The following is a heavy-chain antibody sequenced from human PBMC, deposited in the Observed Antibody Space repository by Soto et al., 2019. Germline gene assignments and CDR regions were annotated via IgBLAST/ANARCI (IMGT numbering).Heavy chain of an antibody. CDR1: GFTFSGSA. V-gene: IGHV3-73*02. CDR2: IRSKANSYAT. J-gene: IGHJ3*02. Sequence: EVQLVESGGGLVQPGGSLKLSCAASGFTFSGSAMHWVRQASGKGLEWVGRIRSKANSYATAYAASVKGRFTISRDDSKNTAYLQMNCLKTEDTAVYYCSRSDAFDIWGQGTMVTVSS. CDR3: SRSDAFDI.